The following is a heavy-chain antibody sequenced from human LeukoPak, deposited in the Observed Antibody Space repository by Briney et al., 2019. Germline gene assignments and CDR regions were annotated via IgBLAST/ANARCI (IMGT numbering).Heavy chain of an antibody. D-gene: IGHD3-22*01. CDR1: GGSFSGYY. CDR3: ARINRPPFRYYYDSSGYHDY. J-gene: IGHJ4*02. V-gene: IGHV4-34*01. CDR2: INHSGST. Sequence: SETLSLTCAVYGGSFSGYYWSWIRQPPGKGLEWIGEINHSGSTNYNPSLKSRVTISVDTSKNQFSLKLSSVTAADTAVYYCARINRPPFRYYYDSSGYHDYWGQGTLVTVSS.